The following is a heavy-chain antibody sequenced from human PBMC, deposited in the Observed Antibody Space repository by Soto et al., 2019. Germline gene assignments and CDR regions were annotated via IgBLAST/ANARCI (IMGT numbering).Heavy chain of an antibody. Sequence: GGSLRLSCAASGFTFRSYTMNWVRQTPGKGLEWVSAIGDSGTGTYYTDSVKGRFTVSRDNSKNTLYLQMNSLTAEDTAVYYCAKAYTSGPLYYFDYWGQGTLVTVSS. CDR1: GFTFRSYT. CDR3: AKAYTSGPLYYFDY. J-gene: IGHJ4*02. V-gene: IGHV3-23*01. D-gene: IGHD6-19*01. CDR2: IGDSGTGT.